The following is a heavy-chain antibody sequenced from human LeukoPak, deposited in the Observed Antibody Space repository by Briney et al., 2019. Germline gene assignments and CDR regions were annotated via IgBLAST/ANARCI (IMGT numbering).Heavy chain of an antibody. V-gene: IGHV4-59*01. CDR3: ARYCGDGCGAFDI. Sequence: SETLSLTCTVSGGSISSYYWSWIRQPPGKGLEWIGYIYYSGSTNYSPSLKSRVTISVDTSKNQFSLKLSSVTAADTAVYYCARYCGDGCGAFDIWGQGTMVTVSS. CDR1: GGSISSYY. CDR2: IYYSGST. D-gene: IGHD2-21*02. J-gene: IGHJ3*02.